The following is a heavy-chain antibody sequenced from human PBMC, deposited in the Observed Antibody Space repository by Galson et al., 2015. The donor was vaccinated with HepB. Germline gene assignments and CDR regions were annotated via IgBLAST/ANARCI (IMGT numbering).Heavy chain of an antibody. Sequence: SLRLSCAVSGLTFSGNRMVWVRQAPGKGLVWVTRIKGDGSGVTYADSVKGRFTISRDNAKNTVYLEMNSLRAEDTAVYYCGRDVWGFPDYWGQGTLVTVPS. D-gene: IGHD7-27*01. CDR1: GLTFSGNR. CDR3: GRDVWGFPDY. V-gene: IGHV3-74*01. J-gene: IGHJ4*02. CDR2: IKGDGSGV.